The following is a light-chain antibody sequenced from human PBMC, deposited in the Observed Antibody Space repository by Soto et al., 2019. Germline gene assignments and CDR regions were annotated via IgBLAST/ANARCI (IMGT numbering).Light chain of an antibody. Sequence: LTQSPVTVSLSPGERATLSCRTSQTVSISLFSWCQQKPGQAHSLLMFDAYKWATDIQDRFSGSGSGKDFTLTIGILAAEDLAVYCSHPSGSLGTFGQGTKVDIK. CDR3: HPSGSLGT. CDR2: DAY. CDR1: QTVSISL. J-gene: IGKJ1*01. V-gene: IGKV3-20*01.